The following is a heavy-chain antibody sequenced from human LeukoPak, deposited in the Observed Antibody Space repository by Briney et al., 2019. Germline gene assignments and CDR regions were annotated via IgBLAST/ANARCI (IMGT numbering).Heavy chain of an antibody. J-gene: IGHJ4*02. D-gene: IGHD6-19*01. CDR1: GFTFSSYG. Sequence: GGYLRLYCAASGFTFSSYGMSWVRQAPGKGLEWVSAISGSGGSTYYADSVKGRFTISRANSRNTLYLQMNSLRAEDTAVYYCAKSPIGPPGIAVAGTGFDYWGQGTLVTVSS. CDR2: ISGSGGST. CDR3: AKSPIGPPGIAVAGTGFDY. V-gene: IGHV3-23*01.